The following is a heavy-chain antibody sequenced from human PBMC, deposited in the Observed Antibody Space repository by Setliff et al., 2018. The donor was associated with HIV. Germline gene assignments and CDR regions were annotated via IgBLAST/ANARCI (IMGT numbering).Heavy chain of an antibody. J-gene: IGHJ3*02. CDR3: VKGGMTNAAFNI. V-gene: IGHV3-30*04. D-gene: IGHD3-16*01. Sequence: PGGSLRLSCAASGFAFRNYIFHWVRQAPGKGLEWVTYIEYDESNKRYADNVKGRFTISRDNSKNTLYLQMNSLRLEDTALYYCVKGGMTNAAFNIRGPGTMVTVSS. CDR1: GFAFRNYI. CDR2: IEYDESNK.